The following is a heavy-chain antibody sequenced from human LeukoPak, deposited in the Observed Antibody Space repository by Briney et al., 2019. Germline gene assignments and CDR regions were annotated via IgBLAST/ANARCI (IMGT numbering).Heavy chain of an antibody. D-gene: IGHD3-10*01. CDR1: GYTFTSYD. J-gene: IGHJ4*02. V-gene: IGHV1-8*01. Sequence: GASVKVSCKASGYTFTSYDINWVRQATGQGLEWMGWMNPNSGNTGYAQKFQGRVTMTRNTSISTAYMELSSLRSEDTAVYYCARRRKAYGSGSYYSLGYWGQGALVTVSS. CDR2: MNPNSGNT. CDR3: ARRRKAYGSGSYYSLGY.